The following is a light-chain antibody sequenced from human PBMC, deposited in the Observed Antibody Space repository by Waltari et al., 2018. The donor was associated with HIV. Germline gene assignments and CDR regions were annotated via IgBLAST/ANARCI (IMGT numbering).Light chain of an antibody. V-gene: IGLV2-8*01. CDR3: WSYAGSNNPVV. Sequence: QSALTQPPSASGSPGQSVTISCTGTSSDVGDYNYVSWYQQHPGEAPKLMIYEVSKRPSGVPARFSGSKSGNTASLTVSGLQAEDEAEYYCWSYAGSNNPVVFGGGTKLTVL. J-gene: IGLJ2*01. CDR1: SSDVGDYNY. CDR2: EVS.